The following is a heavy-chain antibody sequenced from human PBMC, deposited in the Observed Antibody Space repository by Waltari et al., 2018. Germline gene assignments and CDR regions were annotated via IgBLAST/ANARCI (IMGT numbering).Heavy chain of an antibody. CDR1: GGTFSSYA. D-gene: IGHD6-13*01. CDR3: ARDLVKAGYYYYGMDV. CDR2: IIPSFGTA. J-gene: IGHJ6*02. Sequence: QVQLVQSGAEVKKPGSSVKVSCKASGGTFSSYAISWVRQAPGQGLEWMGRIIPSFGTANYAQKFQGRVTITADKFTSTAYMELSSLRSEDTAVYYCARDLVKAGYYYYGMDVWGQGTTVTVSS. V-gene: IGHV1-69*08.